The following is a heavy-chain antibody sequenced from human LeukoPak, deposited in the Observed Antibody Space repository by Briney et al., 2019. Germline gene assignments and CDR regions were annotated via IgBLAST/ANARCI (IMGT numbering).Heavy chain of an antibody. CDR1: GFIFSSYW. D-gene: IGHD2-2*01. CDR2: IKEDGSEE. Sequence: GGSLRLSCAASGFIFSSYWMSWVRQAPGEGLEWGANIKEDGSEEYYVDSVKGRFTISRDNAKNSLYLQTNSLRAEDTAVYYCARRALRYCSSTSCPAQYYGVDVWGKGTTVTVSS. CDR3: ARRALRYCSSTSCPAQYYGVDV. J-gene: IGHJ6*04. V-gene: IGHV3-7*03.